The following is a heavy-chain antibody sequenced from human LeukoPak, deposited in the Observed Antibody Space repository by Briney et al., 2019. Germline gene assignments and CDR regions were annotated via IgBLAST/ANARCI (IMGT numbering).Heavy chain of an antibody. D-gene: IGHD6-19*01. CDR2: LDPTSGGT. CDR1: GYTFTGYF. J-gene: IGHJ5*02. CDR3: ARDRPGYSSWFDA. V-gene: IGHV1-2*02. Sequence: ASVKVSCKASGYTFTGYFIHWVRQAPGQGLEWMGWLDPTSGGTNSAQKFQGRVSMTRDTSSTTASMELSSLRSDDTAVYYCARDRPGYSSWFDAWGQGSLVTVSS.